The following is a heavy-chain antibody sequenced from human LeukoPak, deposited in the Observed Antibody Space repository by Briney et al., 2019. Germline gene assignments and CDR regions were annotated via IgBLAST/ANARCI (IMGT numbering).Heavy chain of an antibody. V-gene: IGHV3-7*01. CDR3: ARLTTMTTTGGPFGY. D-gene: IGHD4-17*01. Sequence: DSVKGRFTISRDNAKNSLYLQMNSLRAEDTAVYYCARLTTMTTTGGPFGYWGQGTLVTVSS. J-gene: IGHJ4*02.